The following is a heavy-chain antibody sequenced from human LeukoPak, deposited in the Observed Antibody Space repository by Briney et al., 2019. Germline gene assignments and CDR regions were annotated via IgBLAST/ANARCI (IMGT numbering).Heavy chain of an antibody. J-gene: IGHJ4*02. CDR2: ISSTSSTI. CDR3: AIVLSWVGYSGFDY. Sequence: PGGSLRLSCAASGFTFSSYSMNWVRQAPGRGLEWVSYISSTSSTINYADSVQGRFTISRDYAKNSLYLQMNSLRADDTAVYYCAIVLSWVGYSGFDYWGQGTLVTVSS. V-gene: IGHV3-48*01. CDR1: GFTFSSYS. D-gene: IGHD2-15*01.